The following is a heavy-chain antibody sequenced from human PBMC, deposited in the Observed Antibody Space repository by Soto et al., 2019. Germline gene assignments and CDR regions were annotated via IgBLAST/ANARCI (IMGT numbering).Heavy chain of an antibody. V-gene: IGHV3-30*18. D-gene: IGHD6-19*01. J-gene: IGHJ4*02. CDR3: AKDQESVAGSMELDY. Sequence: GGSLRLSCAASGFTFSSYGMHWVRQAPGKGLEWVAVISYDGSNKYYADSVKGRFTISRDNSKNTLYLQMNSLRAEDTAVYYCAKDQESVAGSMELDYWGQGTLVTVSS. CDR1: GFTFSSYG. CDR2: ISYDGSNK.